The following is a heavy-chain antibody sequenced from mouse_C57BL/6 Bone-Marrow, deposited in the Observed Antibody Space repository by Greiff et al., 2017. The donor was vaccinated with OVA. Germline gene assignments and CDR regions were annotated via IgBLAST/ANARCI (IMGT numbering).Heavy chain of an antibody. CDR2: IYPGDGDT. J-gene: IGHJ2*01. Sequence: QVHVKQSGAELVKPGASVKISCKASGYAFSSYWMNWVKQRPGKGLEWIGQIYPGDGDTNYNGKFKGKATLTADKSSSTAYMQLSSLTSEDSAVYFCARRSNWGNFDYWGQGTTLTVSS. CDR3: ARRSNWGNFDY. D-gene: IGHD4-1*01. CDR1: GYAFSSYW. V-gene: IGHV1-80*01.